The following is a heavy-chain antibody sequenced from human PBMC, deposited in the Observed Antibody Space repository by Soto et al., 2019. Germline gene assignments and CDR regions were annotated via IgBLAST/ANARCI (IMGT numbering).Heavy chain of an antibody. D-gene: IGHD3-9*01. CDR3: ARHILTGYPKPYYYGMDV. CDR1: GYSFTSYW. CDR2: IYPGDSDT. Sequence: GESLKISCKGSGYSFTSYWIGWVRQMPGKGLEWMGIIYPGDSDTRYSPSFQGQVTISADKSISTAYLQWSSLKASDTAMYYCARHILTGYPKPYYYGMDVWGQGTTVTVSS. V-gene: IGHV5-51*01. J-gene: IGHJ6*02.